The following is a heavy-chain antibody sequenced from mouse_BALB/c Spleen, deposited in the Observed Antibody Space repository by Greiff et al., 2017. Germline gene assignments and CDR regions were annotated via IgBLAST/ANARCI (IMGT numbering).Heavy chain of an antibody. Sequence: EVHLVESGPGLVKPSQSLSLTCTVTGYSITSDYAWNWIRQFPGNKLEWMGYISYSGSTSYNPSLKSRISITRDTSKNQFFLQLNSVTTEDTATYYCARSPYSYGSSYWYFDVWGAGTTVTVSS. CDR1: GYSITSDYA. D-gene: IGHD1-1*01. CDR3: ARSPYSYGSSYWYFDV. J-gene: IGHJ1*01. CDR2: ISYSGST. V-gene: IGHV3-2*02.